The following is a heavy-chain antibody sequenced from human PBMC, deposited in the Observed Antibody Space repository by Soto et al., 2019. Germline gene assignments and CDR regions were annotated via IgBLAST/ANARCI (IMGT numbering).Heavy chain of an antibody. J-gene: IGHJ4*02. V-gene: IGHV3-21*01. CDR1: GFTFSSYS. CDR3: ATGEWLRSKPAIASGPYCSGGSCYSKSFDY. Sequence: GGSLRLSCAASGFTFSSYSMNWVRQAPGKGLEWVSSISSSSSYIYYADSVKGRFTISRDNAKNSLYLQMNSLRAEDTAVYYCATGEWLRSKPAIASGPYCSGGSCYSKSFDYWGQGTLVTVSS. D-gene: IGHD2-15*01. CDR2: ISSSSSYI.